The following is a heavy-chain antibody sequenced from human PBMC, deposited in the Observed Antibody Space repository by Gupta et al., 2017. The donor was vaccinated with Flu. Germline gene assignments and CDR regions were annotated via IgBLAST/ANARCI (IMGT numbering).Heavy chain of an antibody. D-gene: IGHD3-10*01. CDR2: VNPRIGNT. V-gene: IGHV1-8*01. CDR3: ARANRGMDF. CDR1: GYTFTNYD. Sequence: QVQLVQSGADIKKPGSSVKVSCRTSGYTFTNYDINWVRQAPGQGLEWMGWVNPRIGNTGYAQKFQGRVSMTWNTSTTTGYMELSGLRSEDTAVYFCARANRGMDFWGQGTTVTVSS. J-gene: IGHJ6*02.